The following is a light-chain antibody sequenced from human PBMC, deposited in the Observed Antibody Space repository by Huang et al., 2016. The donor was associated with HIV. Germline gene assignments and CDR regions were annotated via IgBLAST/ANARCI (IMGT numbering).Light chain of an antibody. CDR1: QGVGSN. J-gene: IGKJ2*01. CDR2: DAS. V-gene: IGKV3-15*01. CDR3: QQYNNWPRT. Sequence: EMVMTQSPDTLSVSIRYRATLSCRASQGVGSNLAWYQQKPGQAPRRLIYDASTRVAGIPARFSGSGSETAFTLTISSLQSEDFAVYYCQQYNNWPRTFGQGTKLEIK.